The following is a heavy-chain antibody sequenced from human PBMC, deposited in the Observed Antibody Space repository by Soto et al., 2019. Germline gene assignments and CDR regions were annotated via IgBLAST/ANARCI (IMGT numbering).Heavy chain of an antibody. Sequence: GGSLRLSCAASGFICSSYDMSWVRQAPGKGLEWVSTILVAGSTHYEDSVKGRFTISRDRSKNTVYLQMNSLTAGDTAMYYCAKATATGGGAFDICGQGTMVTVSS. J-gene: IGHJ3*02. CDR1: GFICSSYD. CDR2: ILVAGST. V-gene: IGHV3-23*01. D-gene: IGHD2-8*02. CDR3: AKATATGGGAFDI.